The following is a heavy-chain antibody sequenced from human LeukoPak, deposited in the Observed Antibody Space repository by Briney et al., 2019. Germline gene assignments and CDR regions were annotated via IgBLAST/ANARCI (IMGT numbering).Heavy chain of an antibody. CDR2: INTNSGGT. CDR1: GHTFIGYY. D-gene: IGHD3-10*01. Sequence: ASVKVSCKASGHTFIGYYMHWVRQAPGQGLEWMGWINTNSGGTDYEQKFQGRVTMTRDTSISTAYMELSRLRSDDTAVYYCVRDRYYGSGSFYQMDVWGQGTTVTVSS. CDR3: VRDRYYGSGSFYQMDV. V-gene: IGHV1-2*02. J-gene: IGHJ6*02.